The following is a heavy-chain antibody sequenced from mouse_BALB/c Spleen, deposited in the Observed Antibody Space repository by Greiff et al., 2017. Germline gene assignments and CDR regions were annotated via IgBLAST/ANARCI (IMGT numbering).Heavy chain of an antibody. V-gene: IGHV1-80*01. D-gene: IGHD2-12*01. Sequence: VQLQQSGAELVRPGSSVKISCKASGYAFSSYWMNWVKQRPGQGLEWIGQIYPGDGDTNYNGKFKGKATLTADKSSSTAYMQLSSLTSEDSAVYFCAALYDVGAMDYWGQGTSVTVSS. CDR1: GYAFSSYW. J-gene: IGHJ4*01. CDR2: IYPGDGDT. CDR3: AALYDVGAMDY.